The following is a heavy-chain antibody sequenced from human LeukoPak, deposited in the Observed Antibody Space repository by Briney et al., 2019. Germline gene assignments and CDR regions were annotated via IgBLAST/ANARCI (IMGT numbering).Heavy chain of an antibody. Sequence: GGSLRLSCAASGFTFSSYAMSWVRQAPGKGLEWVSAISGSGGSTYYADSVKGRFTISRDNSKNTLYLQMNSLRAEDTAVYYCAKISNVGFLEWCMDVWGKGTTVTVSS. V-gene: IGHV3-23*01. J-gene: IGHJ6*03. CDR2: ISGSGGST. CDR1: GFTFSSYA. D-gene: IGHD3-3*01. CDR3: AKISNVGFLEWCMDV.